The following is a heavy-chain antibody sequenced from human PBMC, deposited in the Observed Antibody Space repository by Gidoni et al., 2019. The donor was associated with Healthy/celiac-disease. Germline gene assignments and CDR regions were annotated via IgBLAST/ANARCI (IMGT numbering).Heavy chain of an antibody. D-gene: IGHD6-13*01. CDR3: ARGRVAAAGTRFDY. CDR1: GLPLSSYE. J-gene: IGHJ4*02. V-gene: IGHV3-48*03. Sequence: EVQPVEPGGGLVQAGGCLRVPGAASGLPLSSYEMNWVRQAPGKGLEWVSYISSSGSTIYYADSVKGRFTISRDNAKNSLYLQMNSLRAEGTAVYYCARGRVAAAGTRFDYWGQGTLVTVSS. CDR2: ISSSGSTI.